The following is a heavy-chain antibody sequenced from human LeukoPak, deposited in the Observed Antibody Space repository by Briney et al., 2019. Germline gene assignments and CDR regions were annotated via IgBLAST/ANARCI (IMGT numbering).Heavy chain of an antibody. J-gene: IGHJ4*02. CDR2: ISYDGSNK. D-gene: IGHD3-10*01. Sequence: RRSLRLSCAASGFTFSSYGMHWVRQAPGKGLEWVAVISYDGSNKYYADSVKGRLTISRDNSKNTLYLQMNSLRAEDTAVYYCAKDHGESYYGSGSLFDYWGQGTLVTVSS. CDR1: GFTFSSYG. CDR3: AKDHGESYYGSGSLFDY. V-gene: IGHV3-30*18.